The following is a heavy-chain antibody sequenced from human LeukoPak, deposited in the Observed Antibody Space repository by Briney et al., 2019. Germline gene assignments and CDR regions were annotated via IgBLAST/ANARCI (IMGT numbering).Heavy chain of an antibody. CDR2: FDPEDGET. CDR1: GYTLTELS. V-gene: IGHV1-24*01. J-gene: IGHJ4*02. CDR3: ATATMVRGEGNYFDY. D-gene: IGHD3-10*01. Sequence: ASVKVSCKVSGYTLTELSMHWVRQAPGKGLEWMGGFDPEDGETIYAQKFQGKVTMTEDTSTDTAYMELSSLRSEDTAVYYCATATMVRGEGNYFDYWGQGTLVTVSS.